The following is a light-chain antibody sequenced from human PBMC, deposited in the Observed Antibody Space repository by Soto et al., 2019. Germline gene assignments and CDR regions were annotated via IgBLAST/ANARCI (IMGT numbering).Light chain of an antibody. V-gene: IGKV3-20*01. Sequence: EIVLTQSPGTLSLSPGERAILSCRASQSVSSSYLAWYQQKPGQAPRLLIYGASSRATGIPDRFSGSGSGTDFTLTISRLEPEDFAVYYCQQYGSSLPYTFGQGTKPEIK. J-gene: IGKJ2*01. CDR2: GAS. CDR1: QSVSSSY. CDR3: QQYGSSLPYT.